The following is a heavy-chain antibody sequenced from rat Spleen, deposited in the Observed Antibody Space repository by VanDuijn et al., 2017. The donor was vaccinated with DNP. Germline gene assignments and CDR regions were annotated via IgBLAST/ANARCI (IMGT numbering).Heavy chain of an antibody. D-gene: IGHD1-5*01. Sequence: EVQLQESGPGLVKPSQSLSLTCSVTGFSITSNYWAWIRKLPGNKMEWIGYINYSCSTGYNPSLKSRISITRDTSKNQFSLQLNSVTSGDTATYYCARWNIGTTTLDYWGQGVMVTVSS. J-gene: IGHJ2*01. CDR1: GFSITSNY. V-gene: IGHV3-1*01. CDR2: INYSCST. CDR3: ARWNIGTTTLDY.